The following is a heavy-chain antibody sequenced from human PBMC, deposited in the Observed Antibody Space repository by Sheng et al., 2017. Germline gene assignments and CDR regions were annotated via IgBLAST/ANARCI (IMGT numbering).Heavy chain of an antibody. D-gene: IGHD6-6*01. CDR2: ISSSSSYI. Sequence: EVQLVESGGGLVKPGGSLRLSCAASGFTFSSYSMNWVRQAPGKGLEWVSSISSSSSYIYYADSVKGRFTISRDNAKNSLYLQMNSLRAEDTAVYYCARGQGIAARRYFDYWGQGTLVTVSS. J-gene: IGHJ4*02. CDR1: GFTFSSYS. V-gene: IGHV3-21*01. CDR3: ARGQGIAARRYFDY.